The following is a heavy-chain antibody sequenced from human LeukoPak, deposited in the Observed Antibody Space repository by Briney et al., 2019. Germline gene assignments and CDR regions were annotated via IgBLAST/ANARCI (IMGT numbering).Heavy chain of an antibody. CDR1: GGSISSYY. V-gene: IGHV4-59*01. D-gene: IGHD3-10*01. CDR2: IYYSGST. J-gene: IGHJ3*02. Sequence: PSETLSLTCTVSGGSISSYYWSWIRQPPGKGLEWIGYIYYSGSTNYNPSLKSRVTISVDTSKNQFSLKLSSVTAADTAVYYCARGITMVRGVMPSDAFDIWGQGAMVTVSS. CDR3: ARGITMVRGVMPSDAFDI.